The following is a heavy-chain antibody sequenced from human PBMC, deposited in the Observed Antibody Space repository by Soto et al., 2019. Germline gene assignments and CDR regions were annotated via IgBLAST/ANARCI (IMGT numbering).Heavy chain of an antibody. D-gene: IGHD1-1*01. CDR1: GASISGFC. Sequence: PSETLSLTCTVSGASISGFCWSWIRKSAGKGLEWIGRIYATGTTDYNPSLKSRVMMSVDTSKKQFSLKLRSVTAADTAVYYCVRDGTKTLRDCFDPWGQGISVTVSS. CDR3: VRDGTKTLRDCFDP. CDR2: IYATGTT. J-gene: IGHJ5*02. V-gene: IGHV4-4*07.